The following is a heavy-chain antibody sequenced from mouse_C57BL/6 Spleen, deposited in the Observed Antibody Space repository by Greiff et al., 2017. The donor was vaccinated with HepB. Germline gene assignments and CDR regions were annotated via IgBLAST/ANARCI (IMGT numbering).Heavy chain of an antibody. CDR2: IYPGSGNT. J-gene: IGHJ4*01. D-gene: IGHD2-5*01. CDR3: ARRYYSNYPYYAMDY. CDR1: GYTFTDYY. V-gene: IGHV1-76*01. Sequence: QVHVKQSGAELVRPGASVKLSCKASGYTFTDYYINWVKQRPGQGLEWIARIYPGSGNTYYNEKFKGKATLTAEKSSSTAYMQLSSLTSEDSAVYLCARRYYSNYPYYAMDYWGQGTSVTVSS.